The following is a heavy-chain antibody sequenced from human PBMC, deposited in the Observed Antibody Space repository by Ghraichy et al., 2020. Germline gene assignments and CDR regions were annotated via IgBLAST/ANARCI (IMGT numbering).Heavy chain of an antibody. CDR3: ARDGVGAAVRYFDY. CDR2: ISGSSSNT. J-gene: IGHJ4*02. V-gene: IGHV3-11*06. CDR1: GFIFSDYY. D-gene: IGHD1-26*01. Sequence: GGSLRLSCAASGFIFSDYYMSCIRQAPGKGLEWVSDISGSSSNTNYADSVKGRFTISRDNAQNSLYLQMNSLRAEDTAVYYCARDGVGAAVRYFDYWGQGTLVTVSS.